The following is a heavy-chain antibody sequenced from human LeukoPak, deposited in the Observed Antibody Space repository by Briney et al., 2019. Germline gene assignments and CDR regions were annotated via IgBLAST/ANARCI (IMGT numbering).Heavy chain of an antibody. CDR2: FDPEDGET. D-gene: IGHD6-19*01. Sequence: ASVKVSCKVSGYTLTELSMHWVRQAPGKGLEWMGGFDPEDGETIYAQKFQGRVTMTEDTSTDTAYMELSSLRSEDTAVYYCASGYPFYSSGSRYGYWGQGTLVTVSS. J-gene: IGHJ4*02. CDR1: GYTLTELS. CDR3: ASGYPFYSSGSRYGY. V-gene: IGHV1-24*01.